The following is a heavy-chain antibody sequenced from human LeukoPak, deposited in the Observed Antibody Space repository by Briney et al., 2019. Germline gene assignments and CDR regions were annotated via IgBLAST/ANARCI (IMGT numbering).Heavy chain of an antibody. J-gene: IGHJ4*02. CDR2: IYPRDSDT. Sequence: GESLKISCKGSGYRFTSYWIGWVRQMPGKGLEWMGIIYPRDSDTRYSPSFQGQVTISADKSINTAYLQWSSLEASDTAMYYCARHLGTSMYYFDYWGQGTLVTVSS. D-gene: IGHD7-27*01. CDR3: ARHLGTSMYYFDY. V-gene: IGHV5-51*01. CDR1: GYRFTSYW.